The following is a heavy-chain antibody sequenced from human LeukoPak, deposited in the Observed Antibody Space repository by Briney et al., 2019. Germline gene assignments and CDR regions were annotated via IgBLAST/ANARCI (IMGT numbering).Heavy chain of an antibody. V-gene: IGHV3-74*01. Sequence: GGSLRLSCAAPGFTLNGYWMHWVRQAPGKGLVWVARISTDGSSTSYADSVKGRFTISRDNAKNTLYLQMDSLRAEDSAVYYCARVRSGTWSGHEYWGQGTLVTVSS. CDR2: ISTDGSST. D-gene: IGHD3-3*01. CDR1: GFTLNGYW. CDR3: ARVRSGTWSGHEY. J-gene: IGHJ4*02.